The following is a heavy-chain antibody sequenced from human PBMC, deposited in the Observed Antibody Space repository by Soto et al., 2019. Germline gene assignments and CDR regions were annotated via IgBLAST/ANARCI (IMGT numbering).Heavy chain of an antibody. J-gene: IGHJ3*02. V-gene: IGHV1-69*13. CDR3: ARVGQQLVRGAFDI. Sequence: GPSLKVSCKASGGPFSSYAISWVRQAPVQGLEWMGGIIPIFGTANYAQKSQGRVTITADESTSTAYMELSSLRSEDTAVYYCARVGQQLVRGAFDIWGQGTMVNGS. CDR2: IIPIFGTA. CDR1: GGPFSSYA. D-gene: IGHD6-13*01.